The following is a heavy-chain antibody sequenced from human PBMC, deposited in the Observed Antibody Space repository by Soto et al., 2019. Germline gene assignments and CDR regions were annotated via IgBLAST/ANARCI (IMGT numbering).Heavy chain of an antibody. V-gene: IGHV4-61*01. J-gene: IGHJ4*02. D-gene: IGHD2-21*01. CDR1: GDSVTSVNYF. CDR3: ARGAGNSYYAYHFDT. CDR2: ISNSWIS. Sequence: SETLSLTCAVSGDSVTSVNYFWTWIRQPPGGGLEWIGYISNSWISKYNPSLKSRVAMSQDTSKNQFSLNLHSVTAADTAVYFCARGAGNSYYAYHFDTWGQGALVTVFS.